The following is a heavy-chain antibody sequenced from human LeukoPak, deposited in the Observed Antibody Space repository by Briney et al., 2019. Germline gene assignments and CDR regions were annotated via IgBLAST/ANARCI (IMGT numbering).Heavy chain of an antibody. D-gene: IGHD3-22*01. J-gene: IGHJ4*02. CDR1: GGTFSSYA. CDR3: ARGAPYDSSGSRSRAFDY. Sequence: SVKVSCKASGGTFSSYAISWVRQAPGQGLEWMGGIIPIFGTANYAQKFQGRVTITADESTSTAYMELSSLRSEDTAVYYCARGAPYDSSGSRSRAFDYWGQGTLVTASS. CDR2: IIPIFGTA. V-gene: IGHV1-69*13.